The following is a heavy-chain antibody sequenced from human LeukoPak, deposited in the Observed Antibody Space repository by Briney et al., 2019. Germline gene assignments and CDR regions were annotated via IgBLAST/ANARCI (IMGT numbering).Heavy chain of an antibody. CDR3: AKVESYCSSTSCYPKTMGAFDI. CDR1: GFTFSSYG. J-gene: IGHJ3*02. Sequence: GGSLRLSCAASGFTFSSYGMSWVRQAPGKGLEWVSAISGSGGSTYYADSVKGRFTISRDNSKNTLYLQMNSLRAEDTAVYYCAKVESYCSSTSCYPKTMGAFDIWGQGTMVTVSS. D-gene: IGHD2-2*01. CDR2: ISGSGGST. V-gene: IGHV3-23*01.